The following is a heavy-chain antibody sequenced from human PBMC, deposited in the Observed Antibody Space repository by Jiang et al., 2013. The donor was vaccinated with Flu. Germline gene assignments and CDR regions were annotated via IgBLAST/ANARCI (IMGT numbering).Heavy chain of an antibody. V-gene: IGHV1-18*01. J-gene: IGHJ4*02. CDR2: ISAYFGNT. CDR3: VSGSAYAFDF. CDR1: GYTFTSYR. D-gene: IGHD2-2*01. Sequence: SGAEVKKPGASVKVSCKASGYTFTSYRISWVRQAPGQGLEWMGWISAYFGNTDYAQKFQGRVGVTMTTDTSPSTAYMELRSLRSDDTAVYYCVSGSAYAFDFWGQGTLVTVSS.